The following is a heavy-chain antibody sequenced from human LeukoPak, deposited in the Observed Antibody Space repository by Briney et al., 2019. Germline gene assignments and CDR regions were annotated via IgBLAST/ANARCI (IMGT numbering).Heavy chain of an antibody. CDR1: GGSFSGYY. CDR2: INHSGST. V-gene: IGHV4-34*01. CDR3: ARLLYYDFWSGYYTDYYYYYYMDV. D-gene: IGHD3-3*01. Sequence: SETLSLTCAVYGGSFSGYYWSWIRQPPGKGLEWIGEINHSGSTNYNPSLKSRVTISVDTSKNQFSLKLSSVTAADTAVYYCARLLYYDFWSGYYTDYYYYYYMDVWGKGTTVTVSS. J-gene: IGHJ6*03.